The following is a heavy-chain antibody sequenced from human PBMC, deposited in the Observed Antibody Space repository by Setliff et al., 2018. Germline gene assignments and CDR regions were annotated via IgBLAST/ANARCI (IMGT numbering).Heavy chain of an antibody. V-gene: IGHV1-69*05. CDR2: INPIFGTA. D-gene: IGHD2-8*02. CDR3: ATERGLVVSATDYYYYMDV. J-gene: IGHJ6*03. Sequence: SVKVSCKASGGTLSNSATNWVRQAPGQGLEWMGGINPIFGTADYTQNFQGRLTITTDESTSTAYMQLSSLRSEDTAIYYCATERGLVVSATDYYYYMDVWGKGTTVTVSS. CDR1: GGTLSNSA.